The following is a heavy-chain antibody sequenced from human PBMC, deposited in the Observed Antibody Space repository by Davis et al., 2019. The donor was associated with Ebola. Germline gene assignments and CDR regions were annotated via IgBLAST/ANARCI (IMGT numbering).Heavy chain of an antibody. V-gene: IGHV4-34*01. CDR1: GGSFSGYY. CDR2: INHSGST. CDR3: ARVFSTRRWFDP. J-gene: IGHJ5*02. Sequence: PSETLSLTCAVYGGSFSGYYWSWIRQPPGKGLEWIGEINHSGSTNYNPSLKSRVTISVDTSKNQFSLKLSSVTAADTAVYYCARVFSTRRWFDPWGQGTLVTVSS.